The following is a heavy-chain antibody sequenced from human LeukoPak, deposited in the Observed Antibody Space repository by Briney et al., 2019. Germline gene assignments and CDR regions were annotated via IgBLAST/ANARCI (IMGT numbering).Heavy chain of an antibody. Sequence: VASVKVSCKASGGTFSSYAISWVRQAPGQGLEWMGGIIPIFGTANYAQKFQGRVTITADESTSTAYMELSSLRSEDTAVYYCARDVGGTTSFDYWGQGTLVTVSS. J-gene: IGHJ4*02. V-gene: IGHV1-69*01. CDR1: GGTFSSYA. CDR2: IIPIFGTA. CDR3: ARDVGGTTSFDY. D-gene: IGHD1-1*01.